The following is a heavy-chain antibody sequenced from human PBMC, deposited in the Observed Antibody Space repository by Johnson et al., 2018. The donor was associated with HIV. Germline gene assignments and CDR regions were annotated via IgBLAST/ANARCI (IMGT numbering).Heavy chain of an antibody. CDR2: IWYDGSNE. J-gene: IGHJ3*02. V-gene: IGHV3-33*08. D-gene: IGHD1-26*01. Sequence: QVQLVESGGGVVQPGRSLRLSCAASGFTFSSYGMHWVRQAPGKGLEWVAVIWYDGSNEYYADSVKGRFTISRDNSKNTLDLQMNRLRAQDTAVYYCARDWEGYAFDIWGQGTMVTVSS. CDR1: GFTFSSYG. CDR3: ARDWEGYAFDI.